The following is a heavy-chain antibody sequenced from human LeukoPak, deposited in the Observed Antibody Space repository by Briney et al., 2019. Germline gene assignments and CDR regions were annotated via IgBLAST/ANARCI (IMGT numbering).Heavy chain of an antibody. D-gene: IGHD2-2*02. CDR1: RGTFSSYA. V-gene: IGHV1-69*13. Sequence: SVKVSCKASRGTFSSYAISWVRQAPGQGLEWMGGIIPIFGTANYAQKFQGRVTITADESTSTAYMELSSLRSEDTAVYYCARDRPGRYCNSPSCYTASPFDPWGQGTLVTVSS. CDR2: IIPIFGTA. J-gene: IGHJ5*02. CDR3: ARDRPGRYCNSPSCYTASPFDP.